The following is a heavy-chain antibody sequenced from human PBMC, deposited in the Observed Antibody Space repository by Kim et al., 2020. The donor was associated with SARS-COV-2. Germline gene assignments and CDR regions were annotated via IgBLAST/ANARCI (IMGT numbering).Heavy chain of an antibody. CDR1: GGTFSTYA. V-gene: IGHV1-69*13. D-gene: IGHD3-22*01. CDR2: IIPFFGTA. CDR3: ARDRGGRSGYYSFDY. J-gene: IGHJ4*02. Sequence: SVKVSCEASGGTFSTYAISWVRQAPGQGLEWMGGIIPFFGTANYGQRFQGRITITADESTSTAYMELRSLRVGDTAVYYCARDRGGRSGYYSFDYWGLGTLVTVSS.